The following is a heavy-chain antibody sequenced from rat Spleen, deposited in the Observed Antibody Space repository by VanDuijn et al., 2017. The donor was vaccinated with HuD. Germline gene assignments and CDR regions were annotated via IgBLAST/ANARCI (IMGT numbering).Heavy chain of an antibody. Sequence: EVQLVESGGGLVQPGRSLKLSCAASGFTFSNYGMHWIRQAPTKGLEWVASISPSGGSTYYRDSVKGRFTISRDNAKSTLYLQMDSLRSEDTATYYCATPIEPYGLYAGYWGQGVMVTVSS. CDR2: ISPSGGST. CDR1: GFTFSNYG. J-gene: IGHJ2*01. V-gene: IGHV5-19*01. D-gene: IGHD1-6*01. CDR3: ATPIEPYGLYAGY.